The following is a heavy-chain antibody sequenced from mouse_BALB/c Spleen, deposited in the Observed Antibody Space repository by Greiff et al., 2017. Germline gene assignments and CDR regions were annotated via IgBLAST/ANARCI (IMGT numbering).Heavy chain of an antibody. CDR1: GFTFSDFY. D-gene: IGHD2-3*01. CDR2: SRNKANDYTT. J-gene: IGHJ3*01. CDR3: ARDAYDGPTWFAY. V-gene: IGHV7-1*02. Sequence: EVQLVESGGGLVQPGGSLRLSCATSGFTFSDFYMEWVRQPPGMRLEWIAASRNKANDYTTEYSASVKGRFIVSRDTSQSILYLQMNALRAEDTAIYYCARDAYDGPTWFAYWGQGTLVTVSA.